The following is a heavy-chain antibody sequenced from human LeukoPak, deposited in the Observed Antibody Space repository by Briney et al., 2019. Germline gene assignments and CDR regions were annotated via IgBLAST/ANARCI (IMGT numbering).Heavy chain of an antibody. J-gene: IGHJ6*03. D-gene: IGHD4-11*01. CDR2: INPSGGST. CDR3: ARGYSNYGFYYYYYMDV. Sequence: ASVKVSCKASGYTFTSYYMHWVRQAPGQGLEWMGIINPSGGSTSYAQKFQGRVTMTRDTSTSTVYMELSSLRSEDTAVYYCARGYSNYGFYYYYYMDVWGKGTTVTVSS. CDR1: GYTFTSYY. V-gene: IGHV1-46*01.